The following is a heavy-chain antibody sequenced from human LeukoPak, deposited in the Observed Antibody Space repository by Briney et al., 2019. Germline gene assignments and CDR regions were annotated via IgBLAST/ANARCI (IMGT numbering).Heavy chain of an antibody. J-gene: IGHJ5*02. Sequence: SQTLSLTCAVSGGSISSGSYYWSWIRQPAGKGLEWIGRIYTIGSTNYNPSLKSRVTISVDTSKNQFSLKLSSVTAADTAVYYCARGTTRPPGFDPWGQGTLVTVSS. CDR1: GGSISSGSYY. CDR2: IYTIGST. V-gene: IGHV4-61*02. D-gene: IGHD1-7*01. CDR3: ARGTTRPPGFDP.